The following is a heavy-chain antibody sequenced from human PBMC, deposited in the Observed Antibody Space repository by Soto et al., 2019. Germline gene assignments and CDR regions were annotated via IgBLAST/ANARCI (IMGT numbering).Heavy chain of an antibody. J-gene: IGHJ4*02. CDR2: IWYDGSEK. D-gene: IGHD1-1*01. CDR3: ARQSLGNIRLRGFDY. Sequence: ESGGGVVQPGRSLRLSCAASGFTFSSYGMHWVRQAPGKGLEWVAVIWYDGSEKYYGDSVKGRFTISRDNSKNTLYLQMNSLRAEDTAVYYCARQSLGNIRLRGFDYWGQGALVTVSS. V-gene: IGHV3-33*01. CDR1: GFTFSSYG.